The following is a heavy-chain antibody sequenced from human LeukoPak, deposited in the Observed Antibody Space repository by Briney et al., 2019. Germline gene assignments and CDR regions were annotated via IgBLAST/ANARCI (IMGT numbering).Heavy chain of an antibody. CDR3: ARGGYSYGYRY. CDR2: IIPIFGTA. D-gene: IGHD5-18*01. J-gene: IGHJ4*02. V-gene: IGHV1-69*13. Sequence: SVKVSCKASGYTFTSYGISWVRQAPGQGLEWMGGIIPIFGTANYAQKFQGRVTITADESTSTAYMELNSLRSEDTAVYYCARGGYSYGYRYWGQGTLVTVSS. CDR1: GYTFTSYG.